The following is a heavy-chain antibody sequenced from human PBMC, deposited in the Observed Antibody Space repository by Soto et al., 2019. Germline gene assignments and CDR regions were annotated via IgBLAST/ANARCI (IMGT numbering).Heavy chain of an antibody. J-gene: IGHJ4*02. V-gene: IGHV4-38-2*01. Sequence: SETLSLTCAVSGYSISSGYYWGWIRQPPGKGLEWIGSIYHSGSTYYNPSLKSRVTISVDTSKNQFSLKLSSVTAADTAVYYCARAGMYYGSGSFDYWGQGTLVTVSS. D-gene: IGHD3-10*01. CDR3: ARAGMYYGSGSFDY. CDR2: IYHSGST. CDR1: GYSISSGYY.